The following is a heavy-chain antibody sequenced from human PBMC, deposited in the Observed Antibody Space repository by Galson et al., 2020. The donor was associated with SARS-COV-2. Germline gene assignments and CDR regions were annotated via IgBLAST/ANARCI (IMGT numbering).Heavy chain of an antibody. Sequence: GESLKISCVASGFTFSSYSMNWVRQAPGKGLEWVSSISRSSDYIYYADSAKGRFTISRDNAKNSLFLQMNSLRAEDTAVYYCARDWGRVGYCSTANCPDAFDVWGQGTMVTISS. CDR1: GFTFSSYS. CDR3: ARDWGRVGYCSTANCPDAFDV. D-gene: IGHD2-2*01. V-gene: IGHV3-21*01. CDR2: ISRSSDYI. J-gene: IGHJ3*01.